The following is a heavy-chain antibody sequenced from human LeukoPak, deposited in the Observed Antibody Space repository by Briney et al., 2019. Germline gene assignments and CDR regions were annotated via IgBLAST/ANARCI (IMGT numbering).Heavy chain of an antibody. J-gene: IGHJ4*02. D-gene: IGHD1-26*01. Sequence: PGRSLRLSCAASGFTFDDYAMHWVRQAPGKGLEWVSGISWNSGSIGYADSVKGRFTISRDNAKNSLYLQMNSLRAEDTALYYCAKDRMGGSWELLHAFDYWGQGTLVTVSS. V-gene: IGHV3-9*01. CDR1: GFTFDDYA. CDR2: ISWNSGSI. CDR3: AKDRMGGSWELLHAFDY.